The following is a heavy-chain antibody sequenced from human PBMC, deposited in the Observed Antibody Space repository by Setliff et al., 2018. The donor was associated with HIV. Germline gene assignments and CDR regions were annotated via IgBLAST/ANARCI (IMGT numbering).Heavy chain of an antibody. CDR2: IFHTGST. CDR3: ARHRDPPGTSWIYYYYYMDL. J-gene: IGHJ6*03. D-gene: IGHD6-13*01. CDR1: GASISSGNW. Sequence: PSETLSLTCTVSGASISSGNWWSWVRQSPGKGLEWIGEIFHTGSTNYNPSLSSRLTISVDTSKNHVSLRLSSVTAADTGVYYCARHRDPPGTSWIYYYYYMDLWGEGTTVTVSS. V-gene: IGHV4-4*02.